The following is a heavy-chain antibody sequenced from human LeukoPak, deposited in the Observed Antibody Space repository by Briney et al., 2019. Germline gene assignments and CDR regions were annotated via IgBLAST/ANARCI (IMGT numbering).Heavy chain of an antibody. CDR1: GFTVSSNY. D-gene: IGHD2-2*01. CDR2: IYTGGST. Sequence: GGSLRLSCAASGFTVSSNYMGWVRQAPGKGLEWVSVIYTGGSTFYADSVKGRFTISRDNSKNTLYLQMNSLRAEDTAVYYCARALCYFDYWGQGTLVTVSS. V-gene: IGHV3-66*01. J-gene: IGHJ4*02. CDR3: ARALCYFDY.